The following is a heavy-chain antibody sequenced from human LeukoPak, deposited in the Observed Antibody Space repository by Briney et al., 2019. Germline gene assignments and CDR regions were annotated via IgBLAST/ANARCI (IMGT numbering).Heavy chain of an antibody. D-gene: IGHD1-26*01. CDR1: GFTVSSYA. CDR2: IRGSHSST. CDR3: ASTSWELPDY. Sequence: GSLRLSCAASGFTVSSYAMSWVRQAPGKGLEWVSAIRGSHSSTHYADSVEGRFTISRDNAKNSLYLQMNSLRAEGTAVYYCASTSWELPDYWGQGTLVTVSS. J-gene: IGHJ4*02. V-gene: IGHV3-23*01.